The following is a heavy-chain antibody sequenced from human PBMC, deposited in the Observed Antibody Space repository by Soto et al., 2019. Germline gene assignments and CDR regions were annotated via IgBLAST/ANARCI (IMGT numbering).Heavy chain of an antibody. CDR1: GGSISNYY. CDR2: IYYSGSV. Sequence: SETLSLTCTVSGGSISNYYWSWIRQPPGKGLEWIGHIYYSGSVNYNPSLKSRVTISEDTSKNQFSLKMSSVTAADTAVDYCAREIAVAGNHYFDYWGQGPRVTVSS. J-gene: IGHJ4*02. V-gene: IGHV4-59*01. CDR3: AREIAVAGNHYFDY. D-gene: IGHD6-19*01.